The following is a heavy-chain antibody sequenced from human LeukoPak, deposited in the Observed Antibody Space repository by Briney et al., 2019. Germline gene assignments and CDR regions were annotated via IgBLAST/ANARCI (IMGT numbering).Heavy chain of an antibody. D-gene: IGHD2-8*01. CDR1: GAPISSNNW. CDR2: INNSGST. Sequence: SETLSLTCAVSGAPISSNNWWSWVRQPPGKGLEWIGEINNSGSTNYNPSLKSRVTISADKSKNQFSLKVSSVTAADTAVYYCARDSHRGVGYWGQGTLVTVSS. V-gene: IGHV4-4*02. J-gene: IGHJ4*02. CDR3: ARDSHRGVGY.